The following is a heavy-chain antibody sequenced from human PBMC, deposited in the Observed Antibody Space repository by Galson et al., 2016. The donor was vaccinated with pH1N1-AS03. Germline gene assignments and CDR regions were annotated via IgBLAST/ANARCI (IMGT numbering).Heavy chain of an antibody. Sequence: SLRLSCAASGFIFDDYAMHWVRQAPGKSLEWVSGISWNSGSTGYADSVKGRFTISRDNAKNSLYLQMNSPRVEDTALYYCVKEGGYRSSSVFEYWGQGTLVTVSS. V-gene: IGHV3-9*01. J-gene: IGHJ4*02. CDR3: VKEGGYRSSSVFEY. CDR2: ISWNSGST. CDR1: GFIFDDYA. D-gene: IGHD6-6*01.